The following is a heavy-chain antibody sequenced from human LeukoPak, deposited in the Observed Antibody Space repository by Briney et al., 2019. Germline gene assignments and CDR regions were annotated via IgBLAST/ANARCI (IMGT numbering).Heavy chain of an antibody. J-gene: IGHJ4*02. Sequence: PSETLSLTGTVSGDSISSYYWSWIRQPAGKGLEWIGRIYTSGSTNYNPSLKSRVTMSVDTSKNQFSLKVSSVTAADTAVYYCARDSSGSHYDYWGQGTLVTVSS. CDR1: GDSISSYY. CDR2: IYTSGST. D-gene: IGHD3-22*01. V-gene: IGHV4-4*07. CDR3: ARDSSGSHYDY.